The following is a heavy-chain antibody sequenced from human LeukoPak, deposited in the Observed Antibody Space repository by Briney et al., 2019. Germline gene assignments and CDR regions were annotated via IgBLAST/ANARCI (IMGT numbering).Heavy chain of an antibody. CDR2: ITGSSNTI. CDR1: GFTFSTYT. Sequence: GGSLRLSCAASGFTFSTYTMNWVRQAPGKGLEWVSYITGSSNTIYYADSVKGRFTVSRDNAKNLLHLQMNSLRAEDKAVYYCARASLAIGGFSYYYYMDVWAKGTTVTVSS. CDR3: ARASLAIGGFSYYYYMDV. V-gene: IGHV3-48*04. J-gene: IGHJ6*03. D-gene: IGHD2-21*01.